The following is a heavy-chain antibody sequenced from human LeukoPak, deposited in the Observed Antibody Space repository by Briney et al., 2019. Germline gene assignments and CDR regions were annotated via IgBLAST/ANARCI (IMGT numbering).Heavy chain of an antibody. CDR2: ISGSGGNT. J-gene: IGHJ4*02. CDR3: ASQVVAARDPFDY. D-gene: IGHD2-15*01. CDR1: GFTFSSYA. V-gene: IGHV3-23*01. Sequence: PGGSLRLSCAASGFTFSSYAMSWVRQAPGKGLEWVSAISGSGGNTYYADSVKGRFTISRDNSKNTLYLQMNSLRAEDTAVYYCASQVVAARDPFDYWGQGTLVTVSS.